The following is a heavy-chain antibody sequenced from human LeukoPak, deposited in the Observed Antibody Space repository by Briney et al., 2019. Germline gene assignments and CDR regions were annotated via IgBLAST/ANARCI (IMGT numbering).Heavy chain of an antibody. Sequence: GGSLRLSCAASGFTFDDYAMHWVRQAPGKGLEWVSGISWNSGSIGYADSAKGRFTISRDNAKNSLYLQMNSLRAEDMALYYCAKGSSRSISPEQYFQHWGQGTLVTVSS. CDR1: GFTFDDYA. D-gene: IGHD6-6*01. CDR2: ISWNSGSI. J-gene: IGHJ1*01. V-gene: IGHV3-9*03. CDR3: AKGSSRSISPEQYFQH.